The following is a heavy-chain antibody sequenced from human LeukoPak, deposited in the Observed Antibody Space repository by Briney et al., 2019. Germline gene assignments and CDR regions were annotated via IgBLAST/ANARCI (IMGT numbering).Heavy chain of an antibody. Sequence: GGSLRLSCAASGFTFSSYGMSWVRQAPGKGLEWVSAISGSGGSTYYADSVKGRFTISRDNSKNTLYLQMNSLRAEDTAVYYCAKMGSSWYVPDYWGQGTVVTVSS. V-gene: IGHV3-23*01. CDR2: ISGSGGST. J-gene: IGHJ4*02. CDR1: GFTFSSYG. CDR3: AKMGSSWYVPDY. D-gene: IGHD6-13*01.